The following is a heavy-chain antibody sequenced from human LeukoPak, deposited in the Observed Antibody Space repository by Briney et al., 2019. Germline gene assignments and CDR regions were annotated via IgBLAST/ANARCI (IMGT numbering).Heavy chain of an antibody. V-gene: IGHV1-69*04. CDR3: ATPTDHYDILTGYLNPDYYGMDV. J-gene: IGHJ6*02. CDR1: GGTFSSYA. D-gene: IGHD3-9*01. CDR2: IIPILGIA. Sequence: ASVKVSCKASGGTFSSYAISWVRQAPGQGLEWMGRIIPILGIANYAQKFQGRVTITADKSTSTAYMELSSLRSEDTAVYYCATPTDHYDILTGYLNPDYYGMDVWGQGTTVTVSS.